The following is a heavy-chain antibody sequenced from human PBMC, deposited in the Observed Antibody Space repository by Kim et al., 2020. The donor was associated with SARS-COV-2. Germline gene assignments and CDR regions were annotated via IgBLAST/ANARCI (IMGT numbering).Heavy chain of an antibody. CDR1: GGSISSYY. D-gene: IGHD2-15*01. CDR3: ARGAASYDY. Sequence: SETLSLICTVSGGSISSYYWSWIRQSPGKGLEWIGYIYYSGSTNYNPSLKSRVTISVDTSKNQFSLKLSSVTAADTAVYYCARGAASYDYWGQGALVTVSS. CDR2: IYYSGST. V-gene: IGHV4-59*08. J-gene: IGHJ4*02.